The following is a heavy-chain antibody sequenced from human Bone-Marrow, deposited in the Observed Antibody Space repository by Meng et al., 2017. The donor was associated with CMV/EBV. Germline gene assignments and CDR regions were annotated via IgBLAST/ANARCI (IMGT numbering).Heavy chain of an antibody. D-gene: IGHD1-26*01. V-gene: IGHV1-2*02. CDR3: ASLVGAIGPPHAFDI. Sequence: ASVKVSCKASGYTFTGYYMHWVRQAPGQGLEWMGWINPNSGGTNYAQTFQGRVTMTRDKSISIAYMELSRLRSDDTAAYYCASLVGAIGPPHAFDIWGQGTMVTVSS. CDR2: INPNSGGT. CDR1: GYTFTGYY. J-gene: IGHJ3*02.